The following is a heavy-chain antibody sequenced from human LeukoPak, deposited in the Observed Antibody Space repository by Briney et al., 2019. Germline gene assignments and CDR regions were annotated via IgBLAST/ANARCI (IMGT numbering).Heavy chain of an antibody. D-gene: IGHD3-3*01. CDR2: INHSGST. V-gene: IGHV4-34*01. J-gene: IGHJ4*02. CDR3: ARGRGSGWWYY. CDR1: GVSFSGYY. Sequence: SETLSLTCAVYGVSFSGYYWSWIRQPPGKGLEWIGEINHSGSTNYNPSLKSRVTISVDTSKNQFSLKLSSVTAADTAVYYCARGRGSGWWYYWGQGTLVTVSS.